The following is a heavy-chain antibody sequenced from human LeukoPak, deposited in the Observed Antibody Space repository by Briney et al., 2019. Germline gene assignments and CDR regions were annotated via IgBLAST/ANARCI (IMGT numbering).Heavy chain of an antibody. V-gene: IGHV4-59*08. CDR2: IYYSGST. CDR3: ARGLWFGELSVDYYYMDV. D-gene: IGHD3-10*01. J-gene: IGHJ6*03. CDR1: GGSISSYY. Sequence: PSETLSLTCTVSGGSISSYYWSWIRQPPGKGLEWIGYIYYSGSTNYNPSLKSRVTISVDTSKNQFSLKLSSVTAADTAVYYCARGLWFGELSVDYYYMDVWGKGTTVTISS.